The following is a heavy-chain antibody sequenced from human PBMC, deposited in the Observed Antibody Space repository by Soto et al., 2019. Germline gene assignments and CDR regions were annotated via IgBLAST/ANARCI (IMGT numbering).Heavy chain of an antibody. Sequence: QVQLVESGGGVVQPGRSLRLSCAASGFTFSSYGMHWVRQAPGKGLAWVAVISYDGSNKYYADSVKGRFTISRDNSKNTLYLQMNSLRAEDTAVYYCAKDRITMIVVAPFDYWGQGTLVTVSS. CDR1: GFTFSSYG. J-gene: IGHJ4*02. D-gene: IGHD3-22*01. V-gene: IGHV3-30*18. CDR2: ISYDGSNK. CDR3: AKDRITMIVVAPFDY.